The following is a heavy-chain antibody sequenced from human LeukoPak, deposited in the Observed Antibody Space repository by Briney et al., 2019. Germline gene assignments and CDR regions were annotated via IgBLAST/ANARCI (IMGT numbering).Heavy chain of an antibody. CDR1: GYTFTSYG. J-gene: IGHJ5*02. D-gene: IGHD2-2*02. Sequence: ASVKVSCKASGYTFTSYGISWVRQAPGQGLEWMGWISAYNGDTNYAQNLQGRVTMTTDTSTDTAYMGLRSLRSDDTAVYYCARDGLSYTNPNNWFDPWGQGTLVTVSS. CDR2: ISAYNGDT. V-gene: IGHV1-18*01. CDR3: ARDGLSYTNPNNWFDP.